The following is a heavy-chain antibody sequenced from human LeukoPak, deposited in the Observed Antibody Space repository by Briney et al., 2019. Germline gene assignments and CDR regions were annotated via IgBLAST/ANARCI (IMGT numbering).Heavy chain of an antibody. CDR2: IRTSGGVV. V-gene: IGHV3-48*02. Sequence: GGSLRLSCAASGFTFTSYTMNWVRRAPGKGLEWISYIRTSGGVVSYTDSVRGRFTISTDSAKNSLYLQMNSLRDDDTAVYYCVRDQFYAFDVWGQGTMVTVSS. CDR3: VRDQFYAFDV. J-gene: IGHJ3*01. CDR1: GFTFTSYT.